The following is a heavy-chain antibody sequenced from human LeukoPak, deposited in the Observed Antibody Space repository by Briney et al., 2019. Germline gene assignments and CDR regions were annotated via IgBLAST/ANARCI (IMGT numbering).Heavy chain of an antibody. J-gene: IGHJ3*02. D-gene: IGHD2-2*02. CDR1: GYTFTAYG. Sequence: ASVKVSCKASGYTFTAYGINWLRQAPGQGLAWMGWISTYNSNTHYAQKLQGRVTMTTDASTSTAYMELRSLRSDDTAVYYCARGIPPGDAFDIWGQGTMVTVSS. CDR3: ARGIPPGDAFDI. V-gene: IGHV1-18*01. CDR2: ISTYNSNT.